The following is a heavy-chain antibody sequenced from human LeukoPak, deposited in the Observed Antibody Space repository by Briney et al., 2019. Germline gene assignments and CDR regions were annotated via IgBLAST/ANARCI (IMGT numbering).Heavy chain of an antibody. CDR3: ASEDYGDGGLDY. D-gene: IGHD4-17*01. V-gene: IGHV3-74*01. CDR1: GFTFSSYW. Sequence: PGGSLRLSCAASGFTFSSYWMHWVRQAPGKGLVWVARINSDGSSTSYADSVKGRFTISSDNAKNPLYLQMNSLRAADTAVYYCASEDYGDGGLDYWGQGPLVTVSS. CDR2: INSDGSST. J-gene: IGHJ4*02.